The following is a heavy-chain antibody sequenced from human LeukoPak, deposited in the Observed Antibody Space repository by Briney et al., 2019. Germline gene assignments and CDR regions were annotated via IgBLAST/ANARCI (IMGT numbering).Heavy chain of an antibody. J-gene: IGHJ5*02. CDR2: SYYRSKWYN. CDR1: GDSVSSNSAA. CDR3: ARYVAVAGTNWFDP. V-gene: IGHV6-1*01. Sequence: SQTLSLTCAISGDSVSSNSAAWNWIRQSPSRGLEWLGRSYYRSKWYNDYAVSVKSRITINPDTSKNQFSLQLNSVTPEDTAVYYCARYVAVAGTNWFDPWGQGTLVTVSS. D-gene: IGHD6-19*01.